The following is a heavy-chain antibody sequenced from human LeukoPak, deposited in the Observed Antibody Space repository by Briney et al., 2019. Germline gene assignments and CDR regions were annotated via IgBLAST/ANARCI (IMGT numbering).Heavy chain of an antibody. J-gene: IGHJ4*01. V-gene: IGHV4-34*01. Sequence: SETLSLTCAVYGGSFSGYYWSWIRQPPGKGLEWIGEINQSGSTNYNPSLKSRVTISVDTSKNQFSLKLSSVTAADTAVYYCARGAAAAGTALGYWGQGTLVTVSS. CDR2: INQSGST. D-gene: IGHD6-13*01. CDR1: GGSFSGYY. CDR3: ARGAAAAGTALGY.